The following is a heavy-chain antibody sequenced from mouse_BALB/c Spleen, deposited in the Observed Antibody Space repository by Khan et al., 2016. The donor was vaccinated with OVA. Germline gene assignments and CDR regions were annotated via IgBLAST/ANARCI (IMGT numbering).Heavy chain of an antibody. CDR3: ATHYGNPFAF. J-gene: IGHJ3*01. Sequence: EVELVESGAELVKPGASVKLSCSASGFNIKDTYIHWMKQRPEQGLEWIGRIDPPNDDSKYGPKFQAKATLTADTSSNTAYLQLSSLTSEDTAVYYCATHYGNPFAFWGQGTLVSVSA. V-gene: IGHV14-3*02. CDR1: GFNIKDTY. D-gene: IGHD2-1*01. CDR2: IDPPNDDS.